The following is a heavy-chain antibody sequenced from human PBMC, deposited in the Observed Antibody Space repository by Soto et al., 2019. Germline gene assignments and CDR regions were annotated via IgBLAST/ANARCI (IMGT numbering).Heavy chain of an antibody. CDR3: ARLMDYNILTGYFD. CDR1: GASTDSTIHY. D-gene: IGHD3-9*01. Sequence: QLQLQESGPGLVKPSETLSLTCNVSGASTDSTIHYWAWIRQSPGKGLEWIGSISHSGSTHYNPSLKSRITISADKSKNQFSLTLTTVTPADTAVYFCARLMDYNILTGYFDWGQGTLVTVS. J-gene: IGHJ4*02. V-gene: IGHV4-39*01. CDR2: ISHSGST.